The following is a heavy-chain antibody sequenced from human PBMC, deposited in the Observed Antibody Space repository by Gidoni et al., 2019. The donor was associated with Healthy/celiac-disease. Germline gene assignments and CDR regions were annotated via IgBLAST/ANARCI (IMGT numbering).Heavy chain of an antibody. D-gene: IGHD2-2*02. CDR3: TTDRIVYLWPIPVDY. V-gene: IGHV3-15*01. Sequence: EVQLVESGGGLVKPGGSLRLSCAASGFTFSNAWMSWVRQAPGKGLEWVGRIKSKTDGGTTDYAAPVKGRFTISRDDSKNTLYLQMNSLKTEDTAVYYCTTDRIVYLWPIPVDYWGQGTLVTVSS. CDR1: GFTFSNAW. CDR2: IKSKTDGGTT. J-gene: IGHJ4*02.